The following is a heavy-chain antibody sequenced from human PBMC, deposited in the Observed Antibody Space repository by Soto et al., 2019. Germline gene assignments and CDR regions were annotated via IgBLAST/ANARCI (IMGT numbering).Heavy chain of an antibody. V-gene: IGHV5-51*01. CDR2: IYPGDSDT. D-gene: IGHD5-12*01. J-gene: IGHJ5*02. CDR3: ARHVEDIVATAEYNWFDP. CDR1: GYSFTSYW. Sequence: HGESLKISCKGSGYSFTSYWIGWVRQMPGKGLEWMGIIYPGDSDTRYSPSFQGQVTISADKSISTAYLQWSSLKASDTAMYYCARHVEDIVATAEYNWFDPWGQGTLVTVSS.